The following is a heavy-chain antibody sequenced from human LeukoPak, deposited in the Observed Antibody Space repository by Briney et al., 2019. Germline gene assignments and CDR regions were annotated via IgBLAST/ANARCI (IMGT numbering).Heavy chain of an antibody. Sequence: PSETLSLTCTVSGGSSSSYSWNWIRQAPGRGLEWIGYIYNSGSTNYNPSLKSRVTISIDTSQNQISLKVTSVTAADTAVYYCAAPMVTSPESTQENWVDPWGQGALVTVSS. D-gene: IGHD2-21*02. J-gene: IGHJ5*02. CDR3: AAPMVTSPESTQENWVDP. CDR2: IYNSGST. CDR1: GGSSSSYS. V-gene: IGHV4-59*08.